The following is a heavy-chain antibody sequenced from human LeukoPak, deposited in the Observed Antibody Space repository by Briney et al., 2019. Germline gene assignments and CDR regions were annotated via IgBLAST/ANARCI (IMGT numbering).Heavy chain of an antibody. Sequence: PGGSLRLSCAASGFTVSSNDMSWVRQAPGKGLAWVSAISDSGGRTYYADSVKGRFTISRDNSKNTLYLQMNSLRAEDTAVYYCAKDWGDSSSWYEFDYWGQGTLVTVSA. V-gene: IGHV3-23*01. CDR1: GFTVSSND. D-gene: IGHD6-13*01. CDR3: AKDWGDSSSWYEFDY. CDR2: ISDSGGRT. J-gene: IGHJ4*02.